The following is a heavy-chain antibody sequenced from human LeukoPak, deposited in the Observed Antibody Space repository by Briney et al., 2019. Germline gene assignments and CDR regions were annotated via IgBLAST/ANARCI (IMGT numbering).Heavy chain of an antibody. CDR3: ARDHYGDYGAYFDY. CDR2: INHSGSA. D-gene: IGHD4-17*01. J-gene: IGHJ4*02. Sequence: PSETLSLTCAVSGGSFSGYYWTWIRQPPGEGLEWIGEINHSGSANYNPSIKSRVTISLDTSKNQFSLKLSSVTAADTAVYYCARDHYGDYGAYFDYWGQGTLVTVSS. CDR1: GGSFSGYY. V-gene: IGHV4-34*01.